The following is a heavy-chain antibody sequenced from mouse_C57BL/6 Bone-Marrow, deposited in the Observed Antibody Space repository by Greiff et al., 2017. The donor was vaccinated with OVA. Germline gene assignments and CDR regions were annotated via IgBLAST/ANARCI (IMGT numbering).Heavy chain of an antibody. CDR1: GFSLTSYG. J-gene: IGHJ4*01. V-gene: IGHV2-2*01. Sequence: VQGVESGPGLVQPSQSLSITCTVSGFSLTSYGVHWVSQTPGKGLEWLGVIWSGGSTDYNAAFISRPSISKDNSKSQVFFKMNSLQADYTAIYYCARSYYGSSPYAMDYWGQGTSVTVSS. CDR3: ARSYYGSSPYAMDY. CDR2: IWSGGST. D-gene: IGHD1-1*01.